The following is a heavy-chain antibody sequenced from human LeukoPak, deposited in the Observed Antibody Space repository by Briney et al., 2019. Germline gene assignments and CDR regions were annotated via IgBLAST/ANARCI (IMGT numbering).Heavy chain of an antibody. V-gene: IGHV4-59*12. J-gene: IGHJ4*02. D-gene: IGHD4-23*01. Sequence: SETLSLTCTVSGGSISSYYWSWIRQPPGKGLEWIGYIYYSGSTNYNPSLKSRVTISVDKSKNQFSLKLSSVTAADTAVYYCARGRDYGGEFDYWGQGTLVTVSS. CDR1: GGSISSYY. CDR3: ARGRDYGGEFDY. CDR2: IYYSGST.